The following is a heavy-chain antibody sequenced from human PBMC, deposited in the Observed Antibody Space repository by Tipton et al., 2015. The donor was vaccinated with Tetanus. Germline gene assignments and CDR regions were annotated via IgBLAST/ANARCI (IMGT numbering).Heavy chain of an antibody. J-gene: IGHJ6*02. CDR2: ISSSSSTI. CDR3: ARSIPTYGSGSYAGYYGMDV. CDR1: GFTFSSYS. Sequence: SLRLSCAASGFTFSSYSMNWVRQAPGKGLEWVSYISSSSSTIYYADSVKGRFTISRDNAKNSLYLQMNSLRDEDTAGYYCARSIPTYGSGSYAGYYGMDVWGQGTTVTVSS. V-gene: IGHV3-48*02. D-gene: IGHD3-10*01.